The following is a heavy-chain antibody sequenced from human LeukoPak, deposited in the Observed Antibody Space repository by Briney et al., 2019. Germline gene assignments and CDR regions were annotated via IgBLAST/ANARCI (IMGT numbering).Heavy chain of an antibody. CDR2: ISGSGGST. CDR1: GFTFSSYG. Sequence: PGGSLRLSCAASGFTFSSYGMSWVRQAPGKGLEWVSAISGSGGSTYYADSVKGRFTISRDNSKNTLYLQMNSLRAEDTAVYYCARGPLWLQLGFDYWGQGTLVTVSS. D-gene: IGHD5-24*01. J-gene: IGHJ4*02. V-gene: IGHV3-23*01. CDR3: ARGPLWLQLGFDY.